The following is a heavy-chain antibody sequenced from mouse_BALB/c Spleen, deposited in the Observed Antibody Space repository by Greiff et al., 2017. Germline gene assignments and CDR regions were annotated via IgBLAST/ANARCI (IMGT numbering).Heavy chain of an antibody. Sequence: EVKLQESGGGLVKPGGSLKLSCAASGFTFSSYAMSWVRQTPEKRLEWVASISSGGSTYYPDSVKGRFTISRDNARNILYLQMSSLRSEDTAMYYCARGQDYYGSSPFGYWGQGTTLTVSS. J-gene: IGHJ2*01. CDR1: GFTFSSYA. D-gene: IGHD1-1*01. CDR3: ARGQDYYGSSPFGY. V-gene: IGHV5-6-5*01. CDR2: ISSGGST.